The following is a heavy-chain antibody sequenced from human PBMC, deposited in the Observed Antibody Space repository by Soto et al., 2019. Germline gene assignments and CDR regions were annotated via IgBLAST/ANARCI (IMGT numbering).Heavy chain of an antibody. V-gene: IGHV1-18*01. Sequence: QVQLVQSGAEVKKPGASVKVSCKASGYTFASYAISWMRQAPGQVLEWMGWISAYNGNTNYAQKLQGRVTMTTDTSTSQASMELRSLRSVDTAVYYCARDPPPPDYWGQGTLVTVSS. CDR2: ISAYNGNT. J-gene: IGHJ4*02. CDR1: GYTFASYA. CDR3: ARDPPPPDY.